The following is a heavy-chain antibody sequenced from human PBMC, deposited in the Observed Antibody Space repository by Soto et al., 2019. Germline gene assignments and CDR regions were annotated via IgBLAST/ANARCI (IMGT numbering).Heavy chain of an antibody. Sequence: QVTLKESGPVLVKPTETLTLTCTVSGFSLSNPRMGVSWIRQPPGKPLEWLAHFFSDAERSYSASMQSRLTMSTDTSGRQVVLTMTNIDPVDTAKYFCARMDADYKYDAMDVWGQGTTVTVSS. CDR3: ARMDADYKYDAMDV. J-gene: IGHJ6*02. D-gene: IGHD6-25*01. CDR1: GFSLSNPRMG. CDR2: FFSDAER. V-gene: IGHV2-26*01.